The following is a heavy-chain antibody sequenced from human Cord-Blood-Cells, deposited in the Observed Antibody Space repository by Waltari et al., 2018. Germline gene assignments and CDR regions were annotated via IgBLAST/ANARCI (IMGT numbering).Heavy chain of an antibody. V-gene: IGHV1-69*04. CDR1: GGTFSSYA. Sequence: QVQLVQSGAEVKKPGSSVKVSCKASGGTFSSYAISWMRQAPGQVLEWMGGVSPMLGRANEAQKIQGKVTSTADKSTSTAYMELSSLRSEGTSVYYCARSPPQARDGYNYYCDYWGQGTLVTVSS. CDR2: VSPMLGRA. D-gene: IGHD5-12*01. CDR3: ARSPPQARDGYNYYCDY. J-gene: IGHJ4*02.